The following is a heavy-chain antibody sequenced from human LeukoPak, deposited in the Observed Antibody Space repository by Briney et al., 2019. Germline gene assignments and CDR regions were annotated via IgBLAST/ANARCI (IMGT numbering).Heavy chain of an antibody. D-gene: IGHD3-10*01. V-gene: IGHV4-34*01. CDR1: GGSFSGYY. CDR2: INHSGST. J-gene: IGHJ5*02. Sequence: PSETLSLTCAVYGGSFSGYYWSWIRQPPGKGLEWIGEINHSGSTNYNPSLKGRVTISVDTSKNQFSLKLSSVTAADTAVYYCARGLRGVISNWFDPWGQGTLVTVSS. CDR3: ARGLRGVISNWFDP.